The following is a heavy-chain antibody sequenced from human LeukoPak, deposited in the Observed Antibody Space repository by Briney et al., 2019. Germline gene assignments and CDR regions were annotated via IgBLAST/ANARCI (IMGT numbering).Heavy chain of an antibody. CDR1: GGSISSYY. CDR2: IYYSGST. CDR3: ARRTGIAAPTGLYNWFDP. Sequence: SETLSLTCTVSGGSISSYYCSWIRQPPGKGLEWIGYIYYSGSTNYNPSLKSRVTISVDTSKNQFSLKLSSVTAADTAVYYCARRTGIAAPTGLYNWFDPWGQGTLVTVSS. V-gene: IGHV4-59*01. J-gene: IGHJ5*02. D-gene: IGHD6-13*01.